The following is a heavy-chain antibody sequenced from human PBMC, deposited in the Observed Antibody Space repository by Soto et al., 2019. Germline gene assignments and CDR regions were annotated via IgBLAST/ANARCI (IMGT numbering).Heavy chain of an antibody. J-gene: IGHJ4*02. Sequence: LXLSCAASGFTFSSYSMNWVRPAPGQGLEWVSYISSSSSTIYYADSVKGRFTISRDNAKNSLYLQMNSLRAEDKAVYYCARFPTVLRFLEWLFFDYWGQGTLVTVSS. CDR3: ARFPTVLRFLEWLFFDY. V-gene: IGHV3-48*01. D-gene: IGHD3-3*01. CDR1: GFTFSSYS. CDR2: ISSSSSTI.